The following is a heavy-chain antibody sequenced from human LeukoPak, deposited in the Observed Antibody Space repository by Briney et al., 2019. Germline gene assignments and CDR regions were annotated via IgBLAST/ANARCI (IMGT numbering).Heavy chain of an antibody. D-gene: IGHD3-22*01. V-gene: IGHV1-2*02. J-gene: IGHJ5*02. CDR2: INPNSGGT. Sequence: ASVKVSCKASGYTFTCYYMHWVRQAPGQGLEWMGWINPNSGGTNYAQKFQGRVTMTRDTSISTAYMELSRLRSDDTAVYYCARVLYYYDSSGYRRFDPWGQGTLVTVSS. CDR3: ARVLYYYDSSGYRRFDP. CDR1: GYTFTCYY.